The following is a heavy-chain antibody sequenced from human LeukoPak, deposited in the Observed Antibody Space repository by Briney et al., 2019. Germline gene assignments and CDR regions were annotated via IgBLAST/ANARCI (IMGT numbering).Heavy chain of an antibody. V-gene: IGHV4-4*07. D-gene: IGHD4-17*01. CDR1: GGSISIYY. CDR2: IYTSGST. CDR3: ASSTTVPYYFDY. Sequence: SETLPLTCTVSGGSISIYYWSCIRQPAGKGLEWIGRIYTSGSTNYNPSLKSRVTISVDKSKNQFSLKLTSVTAADTAVYYCASSTTVPYYFDYWGQGTLVTVSS. J-gene: IGHJ4*02.